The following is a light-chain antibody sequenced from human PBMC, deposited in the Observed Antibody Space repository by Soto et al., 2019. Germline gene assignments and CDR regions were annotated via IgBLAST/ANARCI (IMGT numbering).Light chain of an antibody. Sequence: DVVMTQSPLSLPVTLGQPASISCRSSQSLLFSDGNTYFNWFQQRPGQSPRRLFYNVSNRDSGVTDRFSASGSGTDFTLKISRVEAEDVGVYYCMHSIQWPWTFGQGTKVEIK. CDR2: NVS. V-gene: IGKV2-30*01. CDR1: QSLLFSDGNTY. J-gene: IGKJ1*01. CDR3: MHSIQWPWT.